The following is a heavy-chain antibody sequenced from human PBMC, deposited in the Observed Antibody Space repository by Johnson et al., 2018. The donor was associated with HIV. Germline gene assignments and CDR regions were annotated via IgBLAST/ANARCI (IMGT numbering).Heavy chain of an antibody. D-gene: IGHD1-20*01. Sequence: QEQLVESGGGVVQPGRSLRLSCAASGFPFSSYAMHWVRQAPGRGLEWVALISFDGNTRFFGDSMKGRFTISRDNSNNTLYLQMNSLRAEDAAVYYCARGGTYNWSPDRIGNAFDIWGQGTTVTVSS. CDR2: ISFDGNTR. V-gene: IGHV3-30-3*01. CDR3: ARGGTYNWSPDRIGNAFDI. J-gene: IGHJ3*02. CDR1: GFPFSSYA.